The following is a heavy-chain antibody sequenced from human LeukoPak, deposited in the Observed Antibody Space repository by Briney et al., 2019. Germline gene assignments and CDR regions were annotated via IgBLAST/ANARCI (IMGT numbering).Heavy chain of an antibody. J-gene: IGHJ4*02. V-gene: IGHV4-34*01. D-gene: IGHD6-19*01. CDR2: INHSGST. CDR1: GGSFSGYY. CDR3: ARVYLGGWYFDY. Sequence: PSETLSLTCAVYGGSFSGYYWSWIRQPPGKGLEWIGEINHSGSTNYNPSLKSRVTISVDTSKNQFSLKLSSVTAADTAVYYCARVYLGGWYFDYWGQGTLVTVSS.